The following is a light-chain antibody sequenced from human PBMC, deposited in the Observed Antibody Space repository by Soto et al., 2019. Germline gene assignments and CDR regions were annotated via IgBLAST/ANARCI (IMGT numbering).Light chain of an antibody. CDR2: DAS. J-gene: IGKJ1*01. CDR3: QQRGNWPLT. Sequence: EIVLTQSPATLSLSPGERATLSCRASQSVSSYFAWYQQKPGQAPRLLIYDASNRATGIPARFSGSGSGTDFILTISSLEPEDFAVYYCQQRGNWPLTFGQGTKVDIK. V-gene: IGKV3-11*01. CDR1: QSVSSY.